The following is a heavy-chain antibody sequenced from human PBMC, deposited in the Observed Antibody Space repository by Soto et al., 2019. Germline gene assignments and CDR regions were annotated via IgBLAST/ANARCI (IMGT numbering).Heavy chain of an antibody. V-gene: IGHV4-34*01. D-gene: IGHD2-15*01. CDR2: INHSGST. Sequence: SETLSLTCAVYGGSFSGYYWSWIRQPPGKGLEWIGEINHSGSTNYNPSLKSRVTISVDTSKNQFSLKLSSVTAADTAVYYWARGRSRTDVVVAAKLYSRGFDSWGQGTLLTVSS. CDR3: ARGRSRTDVVVAAKLYSRGFDS. J-gene: IGHJ5*01. CDR1: GGSFSGYY.